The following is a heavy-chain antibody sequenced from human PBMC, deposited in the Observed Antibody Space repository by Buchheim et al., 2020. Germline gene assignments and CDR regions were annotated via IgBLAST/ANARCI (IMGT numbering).Heavy chain of an antibody. Sequence: QVRLQESGPGLVKPSGTLSLTCFVSGDSISSIYWWTWVRQAPGKGLEWIGEIYPSGTTNYNPSLKGRVTTSMDQANNRFSLNLKSMTAADTAVYYCATRGEDDIPWGRG. CDR3: ATRGEDDIP. CDR2: IYPSGTT. V-gene: IGHV4-4*02. J-gene: IGHJ2*01. D-gene: IGHD2-15*01. CDR1: GDSISSIYW.